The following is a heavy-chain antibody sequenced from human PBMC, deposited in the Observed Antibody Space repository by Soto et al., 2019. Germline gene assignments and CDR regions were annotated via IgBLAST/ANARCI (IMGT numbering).Heavy chain of an antibody. Sequence: SETLSLTCTVSGGSISSGDYYWSWIRQPPGKGLEWIGYIYYSGSTYYNPSLKSRVTISVDTSKNQFSLKLSSVTAADTAVYYWARDRSYDYVWGSFAFDIWGQGTMVTVSS. CDR3: ARDRSYDYVWGSFAFDI. V-gene: IGHV4-30-4*01. CDR2: IYYSGST. D-gene: IGHD3-16*01. J-gene: IGHJ3*02. CDR1: GGSISSGDYY.